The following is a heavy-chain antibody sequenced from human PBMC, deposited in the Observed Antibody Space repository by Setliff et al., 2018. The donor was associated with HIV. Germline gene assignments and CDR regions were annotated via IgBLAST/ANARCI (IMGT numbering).Heavy chain of an antibody. J-gene: IGHJ6*03. CDR1: NDSISSYY. CDR3: ARVYKSTWYYNFYMDV. V-gene: IGHV4-4*08. CDR2: IYASGST. Sequence: SETLSLTCTVSNDSISSYYWGWIRQPPGKGLEWIGYIYASGSTTYNPSLKSRVTVSVDTSRNQFYLRLSSVTAADTAVYYCARVYKSTWYYNFYMDVWGKGTTVTVSS. D-gene: IGHD1-20*01.